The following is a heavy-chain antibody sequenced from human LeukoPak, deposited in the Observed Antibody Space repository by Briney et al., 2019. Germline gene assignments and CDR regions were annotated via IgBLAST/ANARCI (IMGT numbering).Heavy chain of an antibody. D-gene: IGHD6-13*01. V-gene: IGHV3-73*01. CDR1: GFTFSGSA. CDR2: IRSKANSYAT. Sequence: GGSLRLSCAASGFTFSGSAMHWVRQASGKGLEWVGRIRSKANSYATAYAASVKGMFTISRDDSKNTAYLQMNSLKTEDTAVYYCTRPGIAAAGDYWGQGTLVTVSS. J-gene: IGHJ4*02. CDR3: TRPGIAAAGDY.